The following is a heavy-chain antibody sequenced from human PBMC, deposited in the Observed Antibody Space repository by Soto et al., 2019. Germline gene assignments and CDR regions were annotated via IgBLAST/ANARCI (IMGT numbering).Heavy chain of an antibody. CDR2: MNPNNGNA. V-gene: IGHV1-8*01. CDR1: GFTFITYD. D-gene: IGHD6-25*01. Sequence: GASVKVSCKASGFTFITYDFSWVRQAAGQGLGWVGWMNPNNGNAGFAQKFRGRINMTRNTSISTAYLELSSLRSDDSAVYFCARRKERSGPYYLDLWGQGTQVTVSS. J-gene: IGHJ4*02. CDR3: ARRKERSGPYYLDL.